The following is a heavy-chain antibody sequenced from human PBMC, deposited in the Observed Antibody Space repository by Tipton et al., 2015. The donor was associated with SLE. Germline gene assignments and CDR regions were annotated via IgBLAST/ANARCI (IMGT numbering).Heavy chain of an antibody. V-gene: IGHV1-2*02. Sequence: QSGPEVKKPGASMKVSCKTSGYTFTGYYIHWLRQAPGQGLEWMGWIHPKTGGTNYAQSFQGRVTMTRDTSISTAYMELRSLRSDDTALYYCAREVSVVPGAIQYYYYYYMDVWGKGTTVTVSS. D-gene: IGHD2-2*02. CDR2: IHPKTGGT. J-gene: IGHJ6*03. CDR3: AREVSVVPGAIQYYYYYYMDV. CDR1: GYTFTGYY.